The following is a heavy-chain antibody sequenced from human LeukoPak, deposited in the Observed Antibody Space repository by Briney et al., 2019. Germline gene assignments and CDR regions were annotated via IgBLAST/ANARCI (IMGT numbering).Heavy chain of an antibody. V-gene: IGHV3-23*01. Sequence: PGGSLRLSCAASGFTFSSYAMSWVRQAPGKGLEWVSAISGSGGSTYYADSVKGRFTISRDNSKNTLYLQMNSLRAEDTAVYYCARGGSGSYFMKAYWGQGTLVTVSS. CDR2: ISGSGGST. D-gene: IGHD3-10*01. J-gene: IGHJ4*02. CDR1: GFTFSSYA. CDR3: ARGGSGSYFMKAY.